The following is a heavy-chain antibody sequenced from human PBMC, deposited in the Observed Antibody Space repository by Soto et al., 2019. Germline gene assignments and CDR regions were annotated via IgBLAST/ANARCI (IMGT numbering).Heavy chain of an antibody. V-gene: IGHV2-70*01. Sequence: SAPTLVNPTRTLRLTFTFPCFSLSTSGMCVSWIRQPPGKPLERLALIDWDDDKYYSTSLKTRLTISKDTSKNQVVLTMTNMDPVDTATYYCARISVLLRPYYFDFLVQGTLVTVSS. CDR3: ARISVLLRPYYFDF. CDR1: CFSLSTSGMC. CDR2: IDWDDDK. D-gene: IGHD3-10*01. J-gene: IGHJ4*02.